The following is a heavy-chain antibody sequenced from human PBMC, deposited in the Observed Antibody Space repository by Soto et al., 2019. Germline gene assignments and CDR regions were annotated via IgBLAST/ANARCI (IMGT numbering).Heavy chain of an antibody. Sequence: ASVKVSCKASGYTFTGYYMHWVRQAPGQGLEWMGWINPNSGGTNYAQKFQGRVTMTRDTSISTAYMELSRLRSDDTAVYYCAREWGASYFGCFDPWGQGTLVTVSS. D-gene: IGHD1-26*01. V-gene: IGHV1-2*02. CDR1: GYTFTGYY. J-gene: IGHJ5*02. CDR2: INPNSGGT. CDR3: AREWGASYFGCFDP.